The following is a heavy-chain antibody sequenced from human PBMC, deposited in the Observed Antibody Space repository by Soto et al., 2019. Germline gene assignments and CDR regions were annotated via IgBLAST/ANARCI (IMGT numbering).Heavy chain of an antibody. CDR3: ARLSYGDNWFDP. D-gene: IGHD4-17*01. Sequence: SVKVSCKASGGTFSSYAISWVRQAPGQGLEWMGGIIPIFGTANYAQKFQGRVTITADESTSTAYTELSSLRSEDTAVYYCARLSYGDNWFDPWGQGTLVTVSS. CDR2: IIPIFGTA. J-gene: IGHJ5*02. V-gene: IGHV1-69*13. CDR1: GGTFSSYA.